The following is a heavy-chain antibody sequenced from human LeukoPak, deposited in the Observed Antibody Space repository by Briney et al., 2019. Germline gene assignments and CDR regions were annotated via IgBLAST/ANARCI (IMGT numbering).Heavy chain of an antibody. CDR1: GYSISSDYS. V-gene: IGHV4-38-2*02. D-gene: IGHD6-13*01. CDR2: IYHSGST. J-gene: IGHJ6*03. Sequence: SETLSLTCTVSGYSISSDYSRGWIRQPPGKGLEWIGSIYHSGSTYYNPSLKSRVTISVDTSKNQFSLKLSSVTAADTAVYYCARAYSSSWYSVYYYYMDVWGKGTTVTVSS. CDR3: ARAYSSSWYSVYYYYMDV.